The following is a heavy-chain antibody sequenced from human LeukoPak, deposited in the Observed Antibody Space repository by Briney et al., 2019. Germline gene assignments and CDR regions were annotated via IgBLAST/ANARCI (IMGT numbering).Heavy chain of an antibody. CDR3: AMWDSKAIIIVGFFDY. CDR1: GFTFSNYA. CDR2: ISGFGIYK. V-gene: IGHV3-30-3*01. D-gene: IGHD1-26*01. Sequence: GGSLRLSCATSGFTFSNYAMHWLRQAPGKGLEWVAVISGFGIYKYYADSVKGRFTISRDNSKSTVYLEINSLRAEDTAVYHCAMWDSKAIIIVGFFDYWGQGTLVTVSS. J-gene: IGHJ4*02.